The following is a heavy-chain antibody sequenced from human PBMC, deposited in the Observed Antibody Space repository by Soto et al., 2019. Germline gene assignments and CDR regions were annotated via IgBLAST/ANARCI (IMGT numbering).Heavy chain of an antibody. CDR1: GGSISSGGYY. Sequence: SETLSLTCTVSGGSISSGGYYWSWIRQHPGKGLEWIGYIYYSGSTYYNPSLKSRATISVDTSKNQFSLKLSSVTAADTAVYYCARDRVYYDSSGYYYVRGVHYYSMDVWGQGTTVTVSS. V-gene: IGHV4-31*03. D-gene: IGHD3-22*01. CDR2: IYYSGST. CDR3: ARDRVYYDSSGYYYVRGVHYYSMDV. J-gene: IGHJ6*02.